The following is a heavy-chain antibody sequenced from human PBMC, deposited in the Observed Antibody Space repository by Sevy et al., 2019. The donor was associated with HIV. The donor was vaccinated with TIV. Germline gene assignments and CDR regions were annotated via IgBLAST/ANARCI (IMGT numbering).Heavy chain of an antibody. CDR2: ISSSSSYM. Sequence: GGSLRLSCAASGFTFSSYSMNWVRQAPGKGLEWVSSISSSSSYMYYADSVKGRFTISRDNAKNSLYLQMNSLRAEDTAVYYCARENDCSSTSCYTGNYYYGMDVWGQGTTVTVSS. CDR3: ARENDCSSTSCYTGNYYYGMDV. CDR1: GFTFSSYS. J-gene: IGHJ6*02. V-gene: IGHV3-21*01. D-gene: IGHD2-2*02.